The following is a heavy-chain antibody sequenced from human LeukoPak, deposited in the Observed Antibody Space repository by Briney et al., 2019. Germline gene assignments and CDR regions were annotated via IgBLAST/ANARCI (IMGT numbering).Heavy chain of an antibody. D-gene: IGHD6-13*01. CDR1: GFTFDDYG. CDR2: INWNGGST. J-gene: IGHJ4*02. V-gene: IGHV3-20*04. Sequence: GGSLRLSCAASGFTFDDYGMSWVRQAPGKGLEWVSGINWNGGSTGYADSVKGRFTISRDNAKNSLYLQMSSLRAEDMALYYCARDQQHLGSFDSWGQGTLVTVSS. CDR3: ARDQQHLGSFDS.